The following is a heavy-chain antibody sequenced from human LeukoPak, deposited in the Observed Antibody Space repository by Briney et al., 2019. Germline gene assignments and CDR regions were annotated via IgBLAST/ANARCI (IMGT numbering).Heavy chain of an antibody. D-gene: IGHD3-3*01. CDR3: ARAPFLEWLLYENAFDI. V-gene: IGHV1-8*01. CDR2: MNPNSGNT. CDR1: GYTFTSYD. J-gene: IGHJ3*02. Sequence: ASVKVSCKASGYTFTSYDINWVRQATGQGLGWMGWMNPNSGNTGYAQKFQGRVTMTRNTSISTAYMELSSLRSEDTAVYYCARAPFLEWLLYENAFDIWGQGTMVTVS.